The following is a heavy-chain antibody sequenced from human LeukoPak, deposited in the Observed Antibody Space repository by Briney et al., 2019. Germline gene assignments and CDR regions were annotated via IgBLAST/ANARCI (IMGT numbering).Heavy chain of an antibody. J-gene: IGHJ4*02. D-gene: IGHD3-10*01. Sequence: PSETLSLTCAVYGGSFSGYYWSWIRQPPGKGLEWIGEINHSGTTNYNPSLKSRVTISVDTSKNQFSLTLSSVTAPDTAVYYCAREPHRWYYGSGSYFDYWGQGTLVTVSS. CDR2: INHSGTT. CDR1: GGSFSGYY. V-gene: IGHV4-34*01. CDR3: AREPHRWYYGSGSYFDY.